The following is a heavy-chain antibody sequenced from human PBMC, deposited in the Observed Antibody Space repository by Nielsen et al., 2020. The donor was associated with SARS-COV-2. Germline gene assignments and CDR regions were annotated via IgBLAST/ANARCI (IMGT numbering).Heavy chain of an antibody. D-gene: IGHD6-13*01. CDR2: INAGNGNT. J-gene: IGHJ3*02. CDR1: GGSFSNFA. CDR3: ARWVAAADAFDI. V-gene: IGHV1-3*01. Sequence: ASVKVSCKASGGSFSNFAINWVRQAPGQRLEWMGWINAGNGNTKYSQKFQGRVTITRDTSASTAYMELSSLRSEDTAVYYCARWVAAADAFDIWGQGTMVTVSS.